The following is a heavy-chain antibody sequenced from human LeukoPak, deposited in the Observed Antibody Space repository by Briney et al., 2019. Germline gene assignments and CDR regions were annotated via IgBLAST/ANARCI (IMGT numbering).Heavy chain of an antibody. Sequence: ASVKVCCKASGYTFTSYGISWVRQAPGQGLEWMGWISAYNGNTNYAQKLQGRVTMTTDTSTSTAYMELRSLRSDDTAVYYCARGGSIVEMATITDWGQGTLVTVSS. CDR2: ISAYNGNT. D-gene: IGHD5-24*01. CDR3: ARGGSIVEMATITD. J-gene: IGHJ4*02. V-gene: IGHV1-18*01. CDR1: GYTFTSYG.